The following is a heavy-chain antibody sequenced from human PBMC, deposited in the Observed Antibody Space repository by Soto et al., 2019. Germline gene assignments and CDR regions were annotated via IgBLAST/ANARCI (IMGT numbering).Heavy chain of an antibody. Sequence: ASVKVSCKASGGTFSSYAISWVRQAPGQGLEWMGGIIPIFGTANYAQKFQGRVTITADESTSTAYMELSSLRSEDTAVYYCARNKVVPALYYYGMDVWGQGTTVTVSS. D-gene: IGHD2-2*01. V-gene: IGHV1-69*13. J-gene: IGHJ6*02. CDR2: IIPIFGTA. CDR3: ARNKVVPALYYYGMDV. CDR1: GGTFSSYA.